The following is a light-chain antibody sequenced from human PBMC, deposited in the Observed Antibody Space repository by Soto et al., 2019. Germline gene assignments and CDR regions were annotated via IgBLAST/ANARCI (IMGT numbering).Light chain of an antibody. CDR2: DVN. Sequence: QSALTQPAYVSGSHGQSITISCTGTSSDVGSYNLVSWYQQHPGKAPKLVIYDVNKRPSGVSNRFSGSKSGNTASLTISGLQAEDEADYYCCSYAGSSTWVFGGGTKLTVL. CDR3: CSYAGSSTWV. CDR1: SSDVGSYNL. V-gene: IGLV2-23*02. J-gene: IGLJ3*02.